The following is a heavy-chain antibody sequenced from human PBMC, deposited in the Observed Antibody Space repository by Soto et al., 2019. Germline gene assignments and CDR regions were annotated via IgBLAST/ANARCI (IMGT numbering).Heavy chain of an antibody. Sequence: SETLSLTCTVSGGSISSGGYYWSWIRQHPGKGLEWIGYIYYSGSTYYNPSLKSRVTISVDTSKNQFSLKLSSVTAADTAVYYCARVDGDYGAFDIWGQGTMVTVSS. D-gene: IGHD4-17*01. CDR2: IYYSGST. CDR1: GGSISSGGYY. J-gene: IGHJ3*02. V-gene: IGHV4-31*03. CDR3: ARVDGDYGAFDI.